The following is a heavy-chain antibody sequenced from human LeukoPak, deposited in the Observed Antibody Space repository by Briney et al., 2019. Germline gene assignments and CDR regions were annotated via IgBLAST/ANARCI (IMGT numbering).Heavy chain of an antibody. CDR2: IYTSGST. CDR1: GGSISSGSYY. J-gene: IGHJ4*02. Sequence: PSQTLSLTCTVSGGSISSGSYYWSWIRQPAGKGLEWIGRIYTSGSTNYNPSLKSRVTISVDTSKNQFSLKLSSVTAADTAVYYCARGFGVNIDYWGQGTLVTVSS. CDR3: ARGFGVNIDY. D-gene: IGHD3-10*01. V-gene: IGHV4-61*02.